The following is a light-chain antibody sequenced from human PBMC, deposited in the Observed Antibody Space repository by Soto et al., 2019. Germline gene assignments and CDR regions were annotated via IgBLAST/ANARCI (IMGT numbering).Light chain of an antibody. CDR2: AAS. V-gene: IGKV1-39*01. CDR1: QTISSY. Sequence: DIQMIQSPSSLSASVGDRVTITCRASQTISSYLNWYQQKPGKAPKLLIYAASSLQSGVPSRFSGSGSGTDFTLTISSLQPEDFATYYCQQSYSISWTFGQGTKVEIK. J-gene: IGKJ1*01. CDR3: QQSYSISWT.